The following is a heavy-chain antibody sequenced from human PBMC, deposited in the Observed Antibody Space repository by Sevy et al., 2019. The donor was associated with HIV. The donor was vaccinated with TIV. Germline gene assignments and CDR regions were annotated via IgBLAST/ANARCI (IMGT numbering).Heavy chain of an antibody. CDR2: IYYSRST. CDR1: GGSISSYY. Sequence: SETLSLTCTVSGGSISSYYWSWIRQPPWKGLGWIGYIYYSRSTNYNPSLKSRVTISVDTSKNQFALKLSSVTAADTAVYYCARGGYCSSTSCSRQYSAPGGMDVWGQGTTVTVSS. CDR3: ARGGYCSSTSCSRQYSAPGGMDV. D-gene: IGHD2-2*01. V-gene: IGHV4-59*01. J-gene: IGHJ6*02.